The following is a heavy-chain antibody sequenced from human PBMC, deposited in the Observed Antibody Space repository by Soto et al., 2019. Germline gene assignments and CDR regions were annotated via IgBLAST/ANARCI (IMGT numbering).Heavy chain of an antibody. D-gene: IGHD3-9*01. CDR3: ARVGSPSDVILTGYFDY. V-gene: IGHV4-30-4*01. CDR1: GGSISSGDYY. CDR2: IYYSGST. Sequence: QVQLQESGPGLVKPSQTLSLTCTVSGGSISSGDYYWSWIRQPPGKGLEWIGYIYYSGSTYYNPSLKSPVTLSVDTPKNQFTLKLRSVTAADTAVYYCARVGSPSDVILTGYFDYWGQGTLVNVSS. J-gene: IGHJ4*02.